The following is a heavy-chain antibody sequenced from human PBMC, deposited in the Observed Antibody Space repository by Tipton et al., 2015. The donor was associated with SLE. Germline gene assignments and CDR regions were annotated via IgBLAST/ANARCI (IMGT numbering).Heavy chain of an antibody. J-gene: IGHJ3*02. CDR2: IGYTGST. D-gene: IGHD1-26*01. CDR1: GASISSHY. V-gene: IGHV4-59*11. Sequence: TLSLTCSVSGASISSHYWTWIRQPPGKGLEWIGLIGYTGSTNYNPSLKSRVTISVDTSMNQFYLRLDSVTAADTAVYYCARDPGFSRSGANAFDIWGQGKMVTLSS. CDR3: ARDPGFSRSGANAFDI.